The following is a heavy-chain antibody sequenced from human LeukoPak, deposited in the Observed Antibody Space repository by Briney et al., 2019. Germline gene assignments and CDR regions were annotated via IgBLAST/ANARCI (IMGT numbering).Heavy chain of an antibody. CDR1: GGTFSSYA. J-gene: IGHJ3*02. D-gene: IGHD3-22*01. V-gene: IGHV1-69*06. CDR2: IIPIFGTA. Sequence: GASVKVSCKASGGTFSSYAISWVRQAPGQGLEWMGGIIPIFGTANYAQKFQGRVTITADKSTSTAYMELSSLRSEDTAVYYCASSPSTYYYDSSGYVPDAFDIWGQGTMVTVSS. CDR3: ASSPSTYYYDSSGYVPDAFDI.